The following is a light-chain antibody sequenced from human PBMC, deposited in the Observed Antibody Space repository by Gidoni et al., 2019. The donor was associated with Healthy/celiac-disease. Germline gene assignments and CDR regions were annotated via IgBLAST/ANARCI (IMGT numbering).Light chain of an antibody. CDR1: QSISSY. Sequence: QMTQSPSSLSASVGDRVTITCRASQSISSYLNWYQQKPGKAPKLLIYAASSLQSGVPSRFSGSGSVTDFTLTISSLQPEDFATYYCQQSYSTPPTFGQGTKLEIK. CDR2: AAS. V-gene: IGKV1-39*01. J-gene: IGKJ2*01. CDR3: QQSYSTPPT.